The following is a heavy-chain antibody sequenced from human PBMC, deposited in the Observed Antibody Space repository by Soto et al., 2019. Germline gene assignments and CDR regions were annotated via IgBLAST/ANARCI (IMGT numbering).Heavy chain of an antibody. CDR3: ARDPKTSGGQHWAFNYFDS. V-gene: IGHV3-30-3*01. Sequence: QVQLVESGGGVVQPGRSLRLSCAASGFSFSISPMHWVRQAPGKGPEWVALISYYGTNKFYADSVKGLCTISRDNSKSTLYLQVDSLRPEDAAVYYCARDPKTSGGQHWAFNYFDSWGQGTLVTVSS. J-gene: IGHJ4*02. D-gene: IGHD7-27*01. CDR2: ISYYGTNK. CDR1: GFSFSISP.